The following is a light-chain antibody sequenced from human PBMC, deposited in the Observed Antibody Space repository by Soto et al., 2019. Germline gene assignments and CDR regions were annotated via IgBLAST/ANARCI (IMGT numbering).Light chain of an antibody. CDR3: VSLTRSDTVV. V-gene: IGLV2-14*03. CDR2: DVS. CDR1: SGDVGGY. J-gene: IGLJ2*01. Sequence: QSVLTQPASVSGSPGQSITISCTGTSGDVGGYVSWYQQHPGNAPKLIIFDVSNRPSGISDRFSGSKSGNTASLTISGLQAEDEADYHCVSLTRSDTVVFGGGTKLTVL.